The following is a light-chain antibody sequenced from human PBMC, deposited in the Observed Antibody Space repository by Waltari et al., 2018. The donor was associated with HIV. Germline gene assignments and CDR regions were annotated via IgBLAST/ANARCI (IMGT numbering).Light chain of an antibody. CDR3: AAWDDSLNEV. CDR2: KSN. Sequence: QSVLTQPPSASGTPGQRVTISCSGSSSNIGTNAVNWYQQLPGTAPKLRIYKSNERSSGVPDRFSASKSGASASLAISGLQSEDEAVYYCAAWDDSLNEVFGGGTKLTVL. J-gene: IGLJ3*02. V-gene: IGLV1-44*01. CDR1: SSNIGTNA.